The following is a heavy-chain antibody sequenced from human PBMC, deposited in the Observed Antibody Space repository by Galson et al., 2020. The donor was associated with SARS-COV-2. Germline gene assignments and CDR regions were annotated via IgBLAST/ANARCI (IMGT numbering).Heavy chain of an antibody. CDR3: AREENFFLVVTVTRMCYFDY. D-gene: IGHD2-21*02. V-gene: IGHV4-34*01. J-gene: IGHJ4*02. CDR1: GGSFSGYY. Sequence: SETLSLTCAVYGGSFSGYYWSWIRQPPGKGLEWIGEINSSGSTNYTPSLKSRVTISVDTSKNHFSLKLSSVTAADTAVYYCAREENFFLVVTVTRMCYFDYWGRGTLATVSS. CDR2: INSSGST.